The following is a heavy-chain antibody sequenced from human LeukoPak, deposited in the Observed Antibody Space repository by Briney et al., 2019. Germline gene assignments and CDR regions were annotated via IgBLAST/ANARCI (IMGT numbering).Heavy chain of an antibody. V-gene: IGHV1-18*01. CDR2: ISCYNGNT. J-gene: IGHJ4*02. CDR1: GYTFTNYG. Sequence: ASVKVSCKTSGYTFTNYGISWVRQAPGQGLEWMGWISCYNGNTNYAQELQGRVTMTTDTSTSTAYMEVRSLSSDDTALYYCARATGAQTFYFDSSGYYRGRTISRFDYWGQGTLVTVSS. D-gene: IGHD3-22*01. CDR3: ARATGAQTFYFDSSGYYRGRTISRFDY.